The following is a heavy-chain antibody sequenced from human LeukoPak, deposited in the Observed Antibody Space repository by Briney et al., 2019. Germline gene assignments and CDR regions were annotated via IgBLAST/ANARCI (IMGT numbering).Heavy chain of an antibody. CDR3: AAGPGPHAFDI. V-gene: IGHV1-58*01. CDR2: IVVGSGNT. Sequence: SVKVSCRASGFTFTSSAVQWVRQARGQRLEWIGWIVVGSGNTNYAQKFQERVTITRDMSTSTAYMELSSLRSEDTAVYYCAAGPGPHAFDIWGQGTMVTVSS. J-gene: IGHJ3*02. CDR1: GFTFTSSA.